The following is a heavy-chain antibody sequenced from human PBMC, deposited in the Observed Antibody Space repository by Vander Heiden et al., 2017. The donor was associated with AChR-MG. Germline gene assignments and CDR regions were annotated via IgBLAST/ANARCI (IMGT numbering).Heavy chain of an antibody. CDR1: GFTFSSYG. Sequence: QVQLVESGGGVVQPGRSLRLSCAASGFTFSSYGMHWVRQAPGKGLEWVAVISYDGSNKYYADSVKGRFTISRDNSKNTLYLQMNSLRAEDTAVYYCAKDLPEAGTAIGYWGQGTLVTVSS. J-gene: IGHJ4*02. CDR2: ISYDGSNK. D-gene: IGHD5-18*01. V-gene: IGHV3-30*18. CDR3: AKDLPEAGTAIGY.